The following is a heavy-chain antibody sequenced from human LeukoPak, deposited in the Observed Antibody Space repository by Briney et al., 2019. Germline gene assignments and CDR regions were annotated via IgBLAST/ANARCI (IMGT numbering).Heavy chain of an antibody. J-gene: IGHJ4*02. D-gene: IGHD1-26*01. CDR1: GFTFSDYT. CDR2: ISGSSNYI. Sequence: PGGSLRLSCAASGFTFSDYTMNWVRLAPGKGLEWVSSISGSSNYIYYADSVKGRFTISRGNAKNSLYLQMNSLRVEDTAVYYCAREEWELPAFYYFDYWGQGTLVTVSS. V-gene: IGHV3-21*01. CDR3: AREEWELPAFYYFDY.